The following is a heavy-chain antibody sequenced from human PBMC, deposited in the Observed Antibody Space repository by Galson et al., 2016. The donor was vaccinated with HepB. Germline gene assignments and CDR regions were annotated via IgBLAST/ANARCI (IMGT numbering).Heavy chain of an antibody. D-gene: IGHD6-13*01. CDR1: GFTFSSYA. CDR3: AKDGGQQVVRWERLRKVDYYDAMDV. Sequence: SLRLSCAASGFTFSSYAMSWVRQAPGKGLEWVTYISSSGSTIYYADSVKGRFTISRDIAKNSLYLQMNSLRDEDTAVYYCAKDGGQQVVRWERLRKVDYYDAMDVCGQGTTVTVSS. V-gene: IGHV3-48*02. CDR2: ISSSGSTI. J-gene: IGHJ6*02.